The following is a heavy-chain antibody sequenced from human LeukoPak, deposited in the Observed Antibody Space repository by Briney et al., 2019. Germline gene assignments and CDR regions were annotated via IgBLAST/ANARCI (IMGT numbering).Heavy chain of an antibody. CDR1: GGTFSSYA. CDR3: ARGEGYSYGPVKY. Sequence: SVKVSCKASGGTFSSYASSWVRQAPGQGLVWMGGIIPIFGTTNYAQKFQGRVTVATDKSTGTAYVELSGLRSEDTAVYYCARGEGYSYGPVKYWGQGTLVTVSS. V-gene: IGHV1-69*05. D-gene: IGHD5-18*01. CDR2: IIPIFGTT. J-gene: IGHJ4*02.